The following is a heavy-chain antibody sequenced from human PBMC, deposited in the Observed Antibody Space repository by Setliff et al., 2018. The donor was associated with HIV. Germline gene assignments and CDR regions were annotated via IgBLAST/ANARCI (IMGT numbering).Heavy chain of an antibody. V-gene: IGHV3-23*01. Sequence: GGSLRLSCTASGFSFRSYAMSWVRQAPGKGLEWVSGITGSGGSTYYADSVKGRSTISRDNSGDTLYLHINSLRAEDTAVYCCAKASRGEYYDNSGFFVTYFDYWGQGKLVTVSS. CDR3: AKASRGEYYDNSGFFVTYFDY. CDR1: GFSFRSYA. CDR2: ITGSGGST. D-gene: IGHD3-22*01. J-gene: IGHJ4*02.